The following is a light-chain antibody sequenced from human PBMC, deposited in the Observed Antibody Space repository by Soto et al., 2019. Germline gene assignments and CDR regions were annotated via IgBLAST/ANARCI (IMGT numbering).Light chain of an antibody. J-gene: IGLJ1*01. CDR1: TNDVGGYNY. Sequence: QSVLTQPASVSGSPGQSITISCTGTTNDVGGYNYVSWYQQHPGKAPKLLIFEVTSRPSGVSHRFSGAKSGNTASLTISGLQAEDEAEYYCSSFTSTTSLYVFGTGTKLTVL. CDR2: EVT. V-gene: IGLV2-14*01. CDR3: SSFTSTTSLYV.